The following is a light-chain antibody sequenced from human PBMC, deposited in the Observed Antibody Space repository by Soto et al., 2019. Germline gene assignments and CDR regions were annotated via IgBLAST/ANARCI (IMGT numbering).Light chain of an antibody. V-gene: IGLV1-47*01. CDR1: NSNIGTNN. CDR3: ASRDDSLTGHVV. CDR2: GDN. J-gene: IGLJ2*01. Sequence: QSVLTQPPSASGTPGQRVTISCSGSNSNIGTNNVYRYQQLPGTAPKLLLSGDNQRSSGVPDRFSDSKSDTSASLVISGLRSEDEAVYYCASRDDSLTGHVVFGGGTKLTVL.